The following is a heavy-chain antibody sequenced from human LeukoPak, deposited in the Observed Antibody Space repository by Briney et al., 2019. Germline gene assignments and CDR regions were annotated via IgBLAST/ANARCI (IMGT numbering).Heavy chain of an antibody. CDR2: IYYSGST. D-gene: IGHD2-15*01. Sequence: PSETLSLTCTVSGGSISSYYWSWIRQPPGKGLEWIGYIYYSGSTNYNPSLKSRVTISVDTSKNQFSLKLSSVTAADTAVYYCARLPLQGYCSGGSCYSGALFGAFDIWGQGTMVTVSS. J-gene: IGHJ3*02. V-gene: IGHV4-59*01. CDR1: GGSISSYY. CDR3: ARLPLQGYCSGGSCYSGALFGAFDI.